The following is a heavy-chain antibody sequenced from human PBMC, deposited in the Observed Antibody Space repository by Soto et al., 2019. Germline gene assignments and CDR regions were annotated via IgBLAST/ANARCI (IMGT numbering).Heavy chain of an antibody. D-gene: IGHD2-2*01. CDR1: GGSFGGYY. J-gene: IGHJ6*03. CDR2: INHSGST. CDR3: ARWADIVVVPAATRPYYYMDV. Sequence: SETLSLTCAVYGGSFGGYYWSWIRQPPGKGLEWIGEINHSGSTNYNPSLKSRVTISVDTSKNQFSLKLSSVTAADTAVYYCARWADIVVVPAATRPYYYMDVWGKGTTVTV. V-gene: IGHV4-34*01.